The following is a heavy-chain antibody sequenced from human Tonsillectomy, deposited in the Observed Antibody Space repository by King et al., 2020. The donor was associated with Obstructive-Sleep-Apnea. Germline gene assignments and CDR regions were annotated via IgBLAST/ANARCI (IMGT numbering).Heavy chain of an antibody. CDR3: GGYNWFDP. V-gene: IGHV3-30*03. J-gene: IGHJ5*02. Sequence: VQLVESGGGVVQPGRSLRLSCAASGFTFSNYGMHWVRQAPGEGLEWVAIISYDGSDKYYADSLKGRFTISRDNSKSTLYLQMNSLRPEVTAVYYCGGYNWFDPWGQGTLVTVSS. D-gene: IGHD6-13*01. CDR1: GFTFSNYG. CDR2: ISYDGSDK.